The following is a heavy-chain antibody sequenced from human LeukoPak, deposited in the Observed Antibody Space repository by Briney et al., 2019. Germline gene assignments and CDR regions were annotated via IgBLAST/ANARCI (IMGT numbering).Heavy chain of an antibody. CDR1: GFTFSSYA. D-gene: IGHD3-10*01. J-gene: IGHJ4*02. CDR3: AKDQRYYGSGSYPTFDY. CDR2: ISGSGGST. V-gene: IGHV3-23*01. Sequence: PAGGSLRLSCAASGFTFSSYAMSWVRQAPGKGLEWVSAISGSGGSTYYADSVKGRFTISRDNSKNTLYLQMNSLRAEDTAVYYCAKDQRYYGSGSYPTFDYWGQGTLVTVSS.